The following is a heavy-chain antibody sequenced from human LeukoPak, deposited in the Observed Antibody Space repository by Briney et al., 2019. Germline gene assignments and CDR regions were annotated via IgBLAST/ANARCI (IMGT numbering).Heavy chain of an antibody. CDR3: ARTPNRGGFDY. CDR2: INHSGST. D-gene: IGHD3-10*01. J-gene: IGHJ4*02. CDR1: GGSFSGYY. Sequence: PSETLSLTCAVYGGSFSGYYWSWIRQPPGKGLEWSGEINHSGSTNYNPSLKSRVTISVDTSKNQFSLKLSSVTAADTAVYYCARTPNRGGFDYWGQGTLVTVSS. V-gene: IGHV4-34*01.